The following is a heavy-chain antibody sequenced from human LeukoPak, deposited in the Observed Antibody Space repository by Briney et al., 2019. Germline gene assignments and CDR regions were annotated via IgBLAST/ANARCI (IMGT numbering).Heavy chain of an antibody. Sequence: GGSLRLSCSASGFTFSSSAMYWVRQAPGKGLEYVSAFSSVGSSTFYADSVKGRFTISRDNSKNMLYLQMSSLRADDTAVYYCVKTLKYYGSGRGLFDSWGQGTLVIVSS. D-gene: IGHD3-10*01. V-gene: IGHV3-64D*06. CDR2: FSSVGSST. CDR1: GFTFSSSA. J-gene: IGHJ4*02. CDR3: VKTLKYYGSGRGLFDS.